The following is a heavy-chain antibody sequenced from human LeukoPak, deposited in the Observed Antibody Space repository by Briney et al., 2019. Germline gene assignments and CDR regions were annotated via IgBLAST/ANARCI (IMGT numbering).Heavy chain of an antibody. CDR1: GGSISSYY. CDR2: IYYSGST. CDR3: ARDRGSKGYDFWSGYYSHDAFDI. V-gene: IGHV4-59*01. J-gene: IGHJ3*02. Sequence: SSETLSLTCTVSGGSISSYYWSWIRQPPGKGLEWIGYIYYSGSTNYNPSLKSRVTISVDTSKNQFSLKLSSVTAADTAVYYCARDRGSKGYDFWSGYYSHDAFDIWGRGTMVTVSS. D-gene: IGHD3-3*01.